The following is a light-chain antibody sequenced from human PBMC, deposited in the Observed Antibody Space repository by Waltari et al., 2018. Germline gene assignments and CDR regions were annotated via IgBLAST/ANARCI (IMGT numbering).Light chain of an antibody. J-gene: IGLJ1*01. Sequence: QSALSQPASVSGSPGQSLTITCTGASTDLASYNLVAWYQHHPNRAPKISIYEATKRPSGVVHRFSGAKSGATASLRIAGLQADDEADYYCCSYTGSSTSYGCGGGTKVTVL. CDR3: CSYTGSSTSYG. CDR2: EAT. V-gene: IGLV2-23*01. CDR1: STDLASYNL.